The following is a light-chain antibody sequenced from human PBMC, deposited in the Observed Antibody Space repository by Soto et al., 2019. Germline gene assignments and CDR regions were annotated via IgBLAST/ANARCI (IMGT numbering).Light chain of an antibody. J-gene: IGKJ3*01. CDR1: QSVSSTY. V-gene: IGKV3-20*01. Sequence: EIVLTQSPGTLSLSPGERATLSCRASQSVSSTYLACYQQTPGQAPRLLVYGASNSATGIPDRCSGSGSGTDFTLTISRLEPEDFAVYYCQQYGSSHPFTFGPGTKVEI. CDR3: QQYGSSHPFT. CDR2: GAS.